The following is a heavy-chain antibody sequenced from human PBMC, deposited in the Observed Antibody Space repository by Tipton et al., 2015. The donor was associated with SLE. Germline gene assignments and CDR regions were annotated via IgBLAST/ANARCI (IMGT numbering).Heavy chain of an antibody. CDR3: ARGVGTPSGPRDYFDY. CDR1: GGSISSGGYY. CDR2: INHSGST. Sequence: TLSLTCTVSGGSISSGGYYWSWIRQPPGKGLEWIGEINHSGSTNYNPSLKSRVTISVDTSKNQFSLKLSSVTAADTAVYYCARGVGTPSGPRDYFDYWGQGTLVTVSS. D-gene: IGHD7-27*01. V-gene: IGHV4-39*07. J-gene: IGHJ4*02.